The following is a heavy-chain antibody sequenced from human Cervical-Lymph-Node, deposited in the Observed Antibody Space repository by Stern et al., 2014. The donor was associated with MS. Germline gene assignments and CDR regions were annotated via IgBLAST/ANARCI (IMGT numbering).Heavy chain of an antibody. CDR3: ARVRGLSV. CDR1: GYTFSDFY. J-gene: IGHJ6*02. CDR2: INPKNGGT. V-gene: IGHV1-2*02. Sequence: QLVQSWTEMKTPGASVKVSCKASGYTFSDFYIHWVRPAPGQGFEWMGWINPKNGGTTYPQKFQGRVTVTRDTSISTVFMELSRLTSDDTAVYYCARVRGLSVWGQGTTVTVSS. D-gene: IGHD3-16*01.